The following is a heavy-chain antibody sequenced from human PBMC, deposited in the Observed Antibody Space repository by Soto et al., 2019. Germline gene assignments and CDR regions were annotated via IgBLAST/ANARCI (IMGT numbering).Heavy chain of an antibody. Sequence: GESLKISCKGSGYNFITDWISWVRQMPGKGLEWMGRIDPTDSYTKYSPSFEGHVTIPADKSISTAYLQWSSLKASDSAVYYCARLSRASFALDVWGQGTTVTVSS. V-gene: IGHV5-10-1*01. D-gene: IGHD3-16*01. CDR3: ARLSRASFALDV. J-gene: IGHJ6*02. CDR2: IDPTDSYT. CDR1: GYNFITDW.